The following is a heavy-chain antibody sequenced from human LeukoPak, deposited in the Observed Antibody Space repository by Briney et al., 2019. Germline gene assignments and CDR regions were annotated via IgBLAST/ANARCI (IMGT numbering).Heavy chain of an antibody. CDR2: IIPIFGTA. D-gene: IGHD3-10*01. V-gene: IGHV1-69*01. CDR1: GGTFSSYA. CDR3: AGSFTMVRGALNERNYYYYMDV. J-gene: IGHJ6*03. Sequence: GSSVKVSCKASGGTFSSYAISWVRQAPGQGLEWMGGIIPIFGTANYAQKFQGRVTITADESTSTAYMELSSLRSEDTAVYYCAGSFTMVRGALNERNYYYYMDVWGKGTTVTVSS.